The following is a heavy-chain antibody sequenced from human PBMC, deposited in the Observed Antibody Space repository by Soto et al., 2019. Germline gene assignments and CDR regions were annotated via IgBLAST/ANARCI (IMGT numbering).Heavy chain of an antibody. Sequence: SETLPRTCTVSGDSFNTYYRGWIRQPPRKGLEWIGYIFYTGSSIYNPSLKSRVTMSVDMSKREFSLKLRSVTIADTALYDCATTNTLETYFDSWCLGTLVT. D-gene: IGHD5-12*01. V-gene: IGHV4-59*12. CDR3: ATTNTLETYFDS. CDR1: GDSFNTYY. J-gene: IGHJ4*02. CDR2: IFYTGSS.